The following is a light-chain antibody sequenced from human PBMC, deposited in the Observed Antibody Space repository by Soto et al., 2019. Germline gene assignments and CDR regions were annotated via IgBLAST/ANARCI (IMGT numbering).Light chain of an antibody. CDR3: QQYGNSPVT. V-gene: IGKV3-20*01. Sequence: EIVLTQSPGTLSLSPGERATLSCRASQSVSSYLAWYQQKPGQAPRLLIYGASSRATGIPDRFSGSGSGTDFTLTISILEPEDFAVYYCQQYGNSPVTFGQGTKLEIK. CDR1: QSVSSY. CDR2: GAS. J-gene: IGKJ2*01.